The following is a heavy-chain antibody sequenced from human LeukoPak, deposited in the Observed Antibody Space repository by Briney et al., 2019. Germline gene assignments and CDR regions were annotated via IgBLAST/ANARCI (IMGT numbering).Heavy chain of an antibody. V-gene: IGHV2-5*01. CDR3: AYEDSSYYYFPY. CDR2: IYWNDDK. CDR1: GFSLSTGGAS. Sequence: SGPTLVNPTQPLTLTCAFSGFSLSTGGASVGWIRQPPGKALEWLALIYWNDDKRYSPSLRSRLTISKDTSKNQVVLTMTNMDPMDTATYFCAYEDSSYYYFPYWGQGALVTVSS. D-gene: IGHD3-3*01. J-gene: IGHJ4*02.